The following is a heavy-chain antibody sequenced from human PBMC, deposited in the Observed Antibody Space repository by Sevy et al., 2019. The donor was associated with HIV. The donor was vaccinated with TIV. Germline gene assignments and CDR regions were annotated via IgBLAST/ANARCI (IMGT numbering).Heavy chain of an antibody. CDR1: GGSVSSDFSY. V-gene: IGHV4-61*03. D-gene: IGHD4-17*01. CDR2: ISYGGTT. Sequence: SETLSLTCTVSGGSVSSDFSYWNWVRQPPGKGLEYIGSISYGGTTSYNPSLKSRVTISLDTSKNHFSLKVNSVTAADTAIYYCAKRDYGDYVDYFDPRGQGTLVTVSS. J-gene: IGHJ5*02. CDR3: AKRDYGDYVDYFDP.